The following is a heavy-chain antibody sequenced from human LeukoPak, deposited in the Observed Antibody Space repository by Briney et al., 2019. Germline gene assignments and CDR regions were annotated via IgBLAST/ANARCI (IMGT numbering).Heavy chain of an antibody. CDR1: GGSIGTYY. V-gene: IGHV4-59*01. CDR3: AREEVPHGFDI. Sequence: PSETLSLTCTVSGGSIGTYYWSWIRQPPGKGLEYIGYIYYSGSTNYNPSLKSRVTMSLDTSKNQFSLKLSSVTAADTAVYYCAREEVPHGFDIWGQGTMVTVSS. J-gene: IGHJ3*02. CDR2: IYYSGST.